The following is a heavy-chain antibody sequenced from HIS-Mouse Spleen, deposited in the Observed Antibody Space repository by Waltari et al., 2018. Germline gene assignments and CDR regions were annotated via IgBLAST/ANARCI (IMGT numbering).Heavy chain of an antibody. CDR1: GFPFSIYW. CDR2: IKQDGSEK. D-gene: IGHD1-26*01. V-gene: IGHV3-7*01. CDR3: AREGDSGSYFDY. Sequence: EVQLVESGGGLVQPGGSLRLSCAASGFPFSIYWMSRVRQAPGKGLEWVANIKQDGSEKYYVDSVKGRFTISRDNAKNSLYLQMNSLRAEDTAVYYCAREGDSGSYFDYWGQGTLVTVSS. J-gene: IGHJ4*02.